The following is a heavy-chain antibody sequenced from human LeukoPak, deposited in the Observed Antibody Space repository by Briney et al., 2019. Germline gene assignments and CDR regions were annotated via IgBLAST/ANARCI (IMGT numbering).Heavy chain of an antibody. CDR2: IYYTGTT. D-gene: IGHD6-13*01. J-gene: IGHJ2*01. CDR1: GGSISSSNDF. V-gene: IGHV4-39*01. CDR3: ARVGSSWSFDL. Sequence: VNPSEPLPLTCIVSGGSISSSNDFWDWIRQPPGKGLEWLGTIYYTGTTYYNPSLKSRVTISIDTSKTQFSLKLTSVTAADTAVYYCARVGSSWSFDLWGRGTPFTVSS.